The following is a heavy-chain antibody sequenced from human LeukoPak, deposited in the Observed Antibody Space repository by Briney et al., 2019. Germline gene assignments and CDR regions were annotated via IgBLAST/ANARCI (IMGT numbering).Heavy chain of an antibody. CDR1: GISFRSYG. J-gene: IGHJ4*02. Sequence: GGSLRLSRAASGISFRSYGMHWVRQAPGKGLEWVTFIWYDASNKYYAESVKGRFTISRDNSRNTVLLQMNSLRAEDTAIYYCATDISTHYFGSWGQGTLVTVSS. CDR3: ATDISTHYFGS. CDR2: IWYDASNK. V-gene: IGHV3-30*02. D-gene: IGHD3-9*01.